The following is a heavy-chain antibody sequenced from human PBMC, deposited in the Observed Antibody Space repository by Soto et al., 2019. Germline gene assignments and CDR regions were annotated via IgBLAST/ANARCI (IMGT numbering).Heavy chain of an antibody. Sequence: QVQLQESGPGLVRPSETLSLTCTVSGGSFSSYYWTWIRQSPGKGLEWIGYIYYSGSTDYNPSLRGRLALSIGTSKNQFSLRLNSMTAADTAVYYCAGRDCSGTNCYYLDYYYMDVWGKGTTVTVSS. CDR3: AGRDCSGTNCYYLDYYYMDV. D-gene: IGHD2-2*01. J-gene: IGHJ6*03. CDR1: GGSFSSYY. V-gene: IGHV4-59*08. CDR2: IYYSGST.